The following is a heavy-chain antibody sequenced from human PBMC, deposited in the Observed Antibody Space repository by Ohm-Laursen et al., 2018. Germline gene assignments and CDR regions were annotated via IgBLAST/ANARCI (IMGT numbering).Heavy chain of an antibody. CDR3: GRDGQQWAPYTMDV. J-gene: IGHJ6*02. Sequence: SLRLSCAASGFTFSSSGMHWVRQAPGKGLEWVAVISYDGSNQFYADSVKGRFTISRDYSQNTVYLQMNSLSAEDTAAYYCGRDGQQWAPYTMDVWGQGTRVTVSS. CDR2: ISYDGSNQ. V-gene: IGHV3-30*03. CDR1: GFTFSSSG. D-gene: IGHD6-19*01.